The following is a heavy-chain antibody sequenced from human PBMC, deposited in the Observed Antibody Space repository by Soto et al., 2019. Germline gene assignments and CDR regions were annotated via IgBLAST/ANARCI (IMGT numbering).Heavy chain of an antibody. J-gene: IGHJ4*02. V-gene: IGHV4-59*01. D-gene: IGHD2-2*01. Sequence: SETLSLTCTVSGGSISSYYWSWIRQPPGKGLEWIGYIYYSGSTNYNPSLKSRVTISVDTSKNQFSLKLSSVTAADTAVYYCARAVRTAFDYWGQGTLVTVSS. CDR1: GGSISSYY. CDR3: ARAVRTAFDY. CDR2: IYYSGST.